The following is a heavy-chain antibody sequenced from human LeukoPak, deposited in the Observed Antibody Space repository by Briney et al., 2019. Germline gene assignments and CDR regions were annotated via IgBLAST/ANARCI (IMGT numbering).Heavy chain of an antibody. CDR2: ISSSSSYI. Sequence: GGSLRLSCAASGFTFSSYSMNWVRQAPGKGLEWVSSISSSSSYIYYADSVKGRFTISRDNAKNSLYLQMNSLRAEDTAVYYCARNTKHYYDSSGYVAFDIWGQGTMVTVSS. CDR1: GFTFSSYS. J-gene: IGHJ3*02. V-gene: IGHV3-21*01. D-gene: IGHD3-22*01. CDR3: ARNTKHYYDSSGYVAFDI.